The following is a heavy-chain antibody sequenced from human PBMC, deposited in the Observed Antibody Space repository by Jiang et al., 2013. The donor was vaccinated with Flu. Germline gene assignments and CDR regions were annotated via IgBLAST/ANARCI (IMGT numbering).Heavy chain of an antibody. CDR2: IYPGDSDT. Sequence: PGESLKISCKGSGYSFTSYWIGWVRQMPGKGLEWMGIIYPGDSDTRYSPSFQGQVTISADKSISTAYLQWSSLKASDTAMYYCARGIWFGESIYYYYGMDVWGQGTTVTVSS. CDR1: GYSFTSYW. J-gene: IGHJ6*02. CDR3: ARGIWFGESIYYYYGMDV. V-gene: IGHV5-51*01. D-gene: IGHD3-10*01.